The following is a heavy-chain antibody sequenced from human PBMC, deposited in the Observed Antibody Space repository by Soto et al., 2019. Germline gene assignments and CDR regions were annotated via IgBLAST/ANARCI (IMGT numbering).Heavy chain of an antibody. J-gene: IGHJ6*02. CDR2: IIPIFGTA. CDR1: GGTLSSYA. V-gene: IGHV1-69*13. D-gene: IGHD4-4*01. Sequence: SVKVSCKASGGTLSSYAISWVRQAPGQGLEWMGGIIPIFGTANHAQKFQGRVTITADESTSTAYMELSSLRSEDTAVYYCARFRDGYSRYYYYYGMDVWGQGTTVTVSS. CDR3: ARFRDGYSRYYYYYGMDV.